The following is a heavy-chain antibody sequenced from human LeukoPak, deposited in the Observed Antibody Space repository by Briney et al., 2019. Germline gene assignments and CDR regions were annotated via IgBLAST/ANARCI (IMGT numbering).Heavy chain of an antibody. V-gene: IGHV1-2*06. CDR2: INPNRGGT. D-gene: IGHD1-26*01. CDR3: ARGSYGYSGSYYRLDY. J-gene: IGHJ4*02. CDR1: GYTFTGYY. Sequence: ASVKVSCKASGYTFTGYYMHWVRQAPGQGLEWMGRINPNRGGTNYAQKFQGRVTMTRDTSISTAYMELSRLRSDDTAVYYCARGSYGYSGSYYRLDYWGQGTLVTVSS.